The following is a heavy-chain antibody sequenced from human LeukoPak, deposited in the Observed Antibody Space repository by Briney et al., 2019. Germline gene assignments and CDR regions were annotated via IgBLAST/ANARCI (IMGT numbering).Heavy chain of an antibody. Sequence: GSLRTSWAAFGITLSNYSMNLVRQAPGEGLEWVSFISSSSSTIYYADSVKGRFAISRDNAKNSLYLQMNSLRAEDTAVYYCARDRGGSYSAIDYWGQGTLVTVSS. V-gene: IGHV3-48*04. CDR1: GITLSNYS. CDR2: ISSSSSTI. J-gene: IGHJ4*02. CDR3: ARDRGGSYSAIDY. D-gene: IGHD1-26*01.